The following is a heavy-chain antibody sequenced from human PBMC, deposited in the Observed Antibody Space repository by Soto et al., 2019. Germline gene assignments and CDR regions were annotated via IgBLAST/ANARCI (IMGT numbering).Heavy chain of an antibody. Sequence: QVQLVQSGAEVKKPGASVKVSCKASGYAFTSYSISWVRHAPGQGLEWMGWISAYNGNTNYAQKLQGRVTMTTDPSTSTAQLELRSLRSDDTAVYYCARELIYRSGSYYWGQGTLVTVSS. V-gene: IGHV1-18*01. CDR1: GYAFTSYS. CDR2: ISAYNGNT. D-gene: IGHD3-10*01. CDR3: ARELIYRSGSYY. J-gene: IGHJ4*02.